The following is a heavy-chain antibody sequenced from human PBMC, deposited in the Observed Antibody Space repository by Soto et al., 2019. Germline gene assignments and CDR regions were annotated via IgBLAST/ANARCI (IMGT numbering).Heavy chain of an antibody. CDR2: IYPADSDT. Sequence: PGESLKISCKGSGYSFSTYWIGWVCQMPGKGLEWMGSIYPADSDTRYSPSFQGQVTISADKSISTAYLQWSSLKASDTAMYYCARLDQQRRVDYWGQGTLVTVSS. CDR3: ARLDQQRRVDY. D-gene: IGHD6-13*01. J-gene: IGHJ4*02. V-gene: IGHV5-51*01. CDR1: GYSFSTYW.